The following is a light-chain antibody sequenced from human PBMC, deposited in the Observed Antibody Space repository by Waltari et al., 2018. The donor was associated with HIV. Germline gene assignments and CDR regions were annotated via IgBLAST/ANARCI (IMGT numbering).Light chain of an antibody. CDR2: RSK. J-gene: IGLJ1*01. Sequence: QSVLTQPPSASGTPGQRVTISCSGSSSNSGSNTVNWYQQLPGTARKRHICRSKQRPSGVADRVSGSKSGTSASLAISGLESEDEADYYCAAWDDSLNGYVFGTGTKVTVL. CDR3: AAWDDSLNGYV. V-gene: IGLV1-44*01. CDR1: SSNSGSNT.